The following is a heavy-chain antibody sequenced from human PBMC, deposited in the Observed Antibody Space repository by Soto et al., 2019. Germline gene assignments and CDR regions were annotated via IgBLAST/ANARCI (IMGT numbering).Heavy chain of an antibody. J-gene: IGHJ6*03. Sequence: QLLVQESGPGLVQPSETLSLTCSVSGGSISSSSYYWGWIRQPPGKGLEWIGTIYYSGTTYYNPSLKSRVTISVDTSKNECSLKGNSVTAADTAVYYCARSSTWSGYYVYDHFYMDVWGKGATVTVSS. CDR2: IYYSGTT. D-gene: IGHD3-3*01. V-gene: IGHV4-39*01. CDR1: GGSISSSSYY. CDR3: ARSSTWSGYYVYDHFYMDV.